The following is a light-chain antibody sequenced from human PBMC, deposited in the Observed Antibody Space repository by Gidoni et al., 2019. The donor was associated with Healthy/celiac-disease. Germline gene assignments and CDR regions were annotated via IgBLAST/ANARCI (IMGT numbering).Light chain of an antibody. Sequence: IVITQSPATLSVSPGERATLSCRASQSVNSNLAWYQQKPGQAPRLLIYGASTRATGIPARFSGSGSGTEFTLTISSLQSEDFAVYYCQQYNNWPPLTFGGGTKVEIK. CDR3: QQYNNWPPLT. J-gene: IGKJ4*01. CDR2: GAS. V-gene: IGKV3-15*01. CDR1: QSVNSN.